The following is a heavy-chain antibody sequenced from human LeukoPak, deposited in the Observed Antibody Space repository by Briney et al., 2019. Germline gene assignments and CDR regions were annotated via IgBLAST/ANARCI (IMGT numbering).Heavy chain of an antibody. CDR2: ISGGGGTT. CDR1: GFTFSSYA. D-gene: IGHD5-18*01. J-gene: IGHJ4*02. CDR3: AKGGYSYGYC. Sequence: GGSLRLSCAASGFTFSSYAMSWVRQAPGKGLEWVSAISGGGGTTYSADSVKGRFTISRDNSKNTLYLQMNSLRAEDTAVYYCAKGGYSYGYCWGQGTLVTVSS. V-gene: IGHV3-23*01.